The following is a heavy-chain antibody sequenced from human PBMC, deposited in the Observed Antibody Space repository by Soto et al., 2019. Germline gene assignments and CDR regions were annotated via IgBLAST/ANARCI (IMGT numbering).Heavy chain of an antibody. V-gene: IGHV1-18*01. CDR1: GYAFTTYG. J-gene: IGHJ4*02. Sequence: QVHLVQSGAEVKKPGASVKVSCKGSGYAFTTYGITWVRQAPGQGLEWMGWISAHNGNTNYAQKLQGRGTVNRDTSPSTAYMELRRLRSADTGVYFCARGRYGEYWGQGALVTVSS. D-gene: IGHD3-10*01. CDR3: ARGRYGEY. CDR2: ISAHNGNT.